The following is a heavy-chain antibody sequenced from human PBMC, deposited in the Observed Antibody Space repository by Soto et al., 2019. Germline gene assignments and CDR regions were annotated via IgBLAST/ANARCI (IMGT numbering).Heavy chain of an antibody. D-gene: IGHD3-10*01. V-gene: IGHV1-69*01. CDR1: GGTFSSYA. Sequence: QVQLVQSGAEVKKPGSSVKVSCKASGGTFSSYAISWVREAPGQGLEWMGGFIPIFGTANYAQKFQGRVRIPADESTGTAYMELSSLRSEDTAVYYCARGRVYYYGSGRPSYYYYYGMYVWGQGTTVTVSS. J-gene: IGHJ6*02. CDR2: FIPIFGTA. CDR3: ARGRVYYYGSGRPSYYYYYGMYV.